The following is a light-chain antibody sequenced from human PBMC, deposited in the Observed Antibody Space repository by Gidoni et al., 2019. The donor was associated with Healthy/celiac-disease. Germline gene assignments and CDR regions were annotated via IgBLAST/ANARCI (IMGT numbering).Light chain of an antibody. J-gene: IGLJ2*01. Sequence: QSALAQPAYVSGSPGQSITISCTGTSSYVGGYNYVSWYQQHPGKAPKLMIYDVSNRPSGVSNRFSGSKSGNTASLTISGPQAEDEADYYCSSYTSSSIVVFGGGTKLTVL. V-gene: IGLV2-14*01. CDR1: SSYVGGYNY. CDR3: SSYTSSSIVV. CDR2: DVS.